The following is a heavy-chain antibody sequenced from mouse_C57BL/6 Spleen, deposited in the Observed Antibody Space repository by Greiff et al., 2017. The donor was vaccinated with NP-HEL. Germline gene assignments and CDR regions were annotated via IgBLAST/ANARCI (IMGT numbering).Heavy chain of an antibody. CDR2: IDPSDSYT. J-gene: IGHJ3*01. CDR1: GYTFTSYW. Sequence: QVQLQQSGAELVKPGASVKLSCKASGYTFTSYWMQWVKQRPGQGLEWIGEIDPSDSYTNYNQKFKGKATLTVDTSSSTAYMQLSSLTSEDSAVYYCASRIYYYGSSTGAYWGQGTLVTVSA. D-gene: IGHD1-1*01. V-gene: IGHV1-50*01. CDR3: ASRIYYYGSSTGAY.